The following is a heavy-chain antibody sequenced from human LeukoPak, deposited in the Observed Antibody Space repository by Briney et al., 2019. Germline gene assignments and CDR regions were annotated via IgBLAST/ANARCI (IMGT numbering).Heavy chain of an antibody. CDR1: GITFSSYS. J-gene: IGHJ4*02. Sequence: PGGSLRLSCAASGITFSSYSFNWVRQAPGKGLEWVSSISSSSSYIYYADSVKGRFTISRDNAKNSLYLQMNSLRAEDTAVYYCARDRGSRGKDRSDYWGQGTLVTVSS. CDR3: ARDRGSRGKDRSDY. V-gene: IGHV3-21*01. CDR2: ISSSSSYI. D-gene: IGHD3-10*01.